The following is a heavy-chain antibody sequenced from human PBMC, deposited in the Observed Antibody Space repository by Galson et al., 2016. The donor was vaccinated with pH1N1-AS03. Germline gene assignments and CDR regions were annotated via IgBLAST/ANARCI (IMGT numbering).Heavy chain of an antibody. J-gene: IGHJ4*02. CDR1: GGTFSSYA. CDR2: LIPIFHTP. CDR3: ASSPDYSGTSVYYGTAY. V-gene: IGHV1-69*05. Sequence: SVKVSCKASGGTFSSYAFTWVRQAPGQGLEWVGGLIPIFHTPNYAQKFQGRVTIITDKSTSTAYMELRSLTSEDTAVYYCASSPDYSGTSVYYGTAYWGQGTLVTVSS. D-gene: IGHD3-22*01.